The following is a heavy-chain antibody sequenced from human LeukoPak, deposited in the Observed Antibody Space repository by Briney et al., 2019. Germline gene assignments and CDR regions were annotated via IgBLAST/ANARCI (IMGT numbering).Heavy chain of an antibody. CDR3: ARAVYYYMDV. CDR1: GGSISSYY. V-gene: IGHV4-4*07. J-gene: IGHJ6*03. CDR2: IHTSGST. Sequence: SETLSLTCTVSGGSISSYYWSWIRQPAGKGLGWIGRIHTSGSTNYNPSLKSRVTISVDTSKNQFSLKLSSVTAADTAVYYCARAVYYYMDVWGKGTTVTISS.